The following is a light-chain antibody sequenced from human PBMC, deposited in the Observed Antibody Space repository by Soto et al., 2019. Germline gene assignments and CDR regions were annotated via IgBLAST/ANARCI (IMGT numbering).Light chain of an antibody. Sequence: AIRMTQSPSSFSASTGERFTITCRASQGIRSYLAWYQQKPGKAPKLLIYAASTLQSGVPSRLRGSGSGTDLTITISCMKYEDFETYYCQQYYSYTRTFGHGTKVDIK. V-gene: IGKV1-8*01. CDR2: AAS. CDR3: QQYYSYTRT. CDR1: QGIRSY. J-gene: IGKJ1*01.